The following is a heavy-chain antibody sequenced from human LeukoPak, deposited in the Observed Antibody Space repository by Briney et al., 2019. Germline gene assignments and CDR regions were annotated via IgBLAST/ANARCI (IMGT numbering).Heavy chain of an antibody. CDR1: GYTFTGDY. CDR3: ARGRPRLDY. Sequence: ASVKVSCKASGYTFTGDYMHWVRQAPGQGLEWMGWINPNSGGTNYAQKFQGRVTITRDTSASTAYMELSSLRSEDTAVYYCARGRPRLDYWGQGTLVTVSS. J-gene: IGHJ4*02. V-gene: IGHV1-2*02. CDR2: INPNSGGT.